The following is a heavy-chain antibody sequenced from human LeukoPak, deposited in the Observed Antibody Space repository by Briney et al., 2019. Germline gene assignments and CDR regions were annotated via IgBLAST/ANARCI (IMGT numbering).Heavy chain of an antibody. D-gene: IGHD1/OR15-1a*01. CDR2: ITSSSSYI. Sequence: GGSLRLSCAASGFTFSSYSMNWVRQAPGKGLEWVSSITSSSSYIYYADSVKGRFTISRDNAKNSLYLQMNSLRAEDTAVYYCARMQGPNNFDYWGQGTLVTVSS. J-gene: IGHJ4*02. CDR3: ARMQGPNNFDY. V-gene: IGHV3-21*01. CDR1: GFTFSSYS.